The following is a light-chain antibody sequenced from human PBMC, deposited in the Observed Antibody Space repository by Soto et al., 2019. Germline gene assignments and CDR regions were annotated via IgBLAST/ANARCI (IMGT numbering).Light chain of an antibody. CDR3: AAWDDSQSGVV. CDR1: SSNIGSNY. J-gene: IGLJ2*01. Sequence: QSVLTQPHSASGTHGQRVTISCSGSSSNIGSNYVYWYQQLPGTAPKLPIYRNNQRPSGVPDRSSGSKSGTSASLAISGLRSEDEADYYYAAWDDSQSGVVFGGGPKLTVL. V-gene: IGLV1-47*01. CDR2: RNN.